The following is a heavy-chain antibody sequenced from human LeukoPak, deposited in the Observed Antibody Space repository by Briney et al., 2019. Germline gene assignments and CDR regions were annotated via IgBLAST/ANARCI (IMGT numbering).Heavy chain of an antibody. Sequence: ASETLSLTCAVYGGSFSGYYWSWIRQPPGKGLEWIGEINHSGSTNYNPSLKSRVTISVDTSKNQFSLKLSSVTAADTAVYYCARDRGGGWGAVAGTTVMREYYFDYWGQGTLVTVSS. J-gene: IGHJ4*02. D-gene: IGHD6-19*01. CDR1: GGSFSGYY. V-gene: IGHV4-34*01. CDR2: INHSGST. CDR3: ARDRGGGWGAVAGTTVMREYYFDY.